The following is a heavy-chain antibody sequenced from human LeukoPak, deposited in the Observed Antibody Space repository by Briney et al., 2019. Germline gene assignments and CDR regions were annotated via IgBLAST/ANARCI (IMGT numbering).Heavy chain of an antibody. Sequence: ASVKVSCKVSGYTLTELSMHWVRQAPGKGLEWKGGFDPEDGETIYAQKFQGGVTMTEDTSTDTAYMELSSLRSEDTAVYYCATGNYDILTGYQKGLFDIWGQGTMVTVSS. D-gene: IGHD3-9*01. CDR3: ATGNYDILTGYQKGLFDI. CDR1: GYTLTELS. CDR2: FDPEDGET. V-gene: IGHV1-24*01. J-gene: IGHJ3*02.